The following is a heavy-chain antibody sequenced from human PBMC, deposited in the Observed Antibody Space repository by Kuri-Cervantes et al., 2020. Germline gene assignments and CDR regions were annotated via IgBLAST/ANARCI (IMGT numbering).Heavy chain of an antibody. J-gene: IGHJ4*02. CDR3: ARVGIAAAGPYYFDY. Sequence: SETLSLTCAVYGGSFSGYYWSWIRQPPGKGLEWIGEINHSGSTNYNPSLKSRVTISVDTSKNQFSLKLSSVTAADTAVYYCARVGIAAAGPYYFDYWGQGTLVTVSS. CDR1: GGSFSGYY. D-gene: IGHD6-13*01. CDR2: INHSGST. V-gene: IGHV4-34*01.